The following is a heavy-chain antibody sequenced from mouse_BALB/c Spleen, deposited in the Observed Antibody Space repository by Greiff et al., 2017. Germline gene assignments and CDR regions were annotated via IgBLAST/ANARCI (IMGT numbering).Heavy chain of an antibody. V-gene: IGHV1-87*01. J-gene: IGHJ2*01. D-gene: IGHD1-1*01. CDR1: GYTFTSYW. CDR2: IYPGDGDT. Sequence: QVQLQQSGAELARPGASVKLSCKASGYTFTSYWMQWVKQRPGQGLEWIGAIYPGDGDTRYTQKFKGKATLTADKSSSTAYMQLSSLASEDSAVYYCATRRYYGSSYNYWGQGTTLTVSS. CDR3: ATRRYYGSSYNY.